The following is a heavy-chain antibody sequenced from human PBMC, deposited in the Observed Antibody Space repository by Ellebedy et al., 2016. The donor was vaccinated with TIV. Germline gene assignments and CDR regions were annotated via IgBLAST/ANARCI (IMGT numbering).Heavy chain of an antibody. CDR3: ATWAAHSGFSGTFQGPFDY. D-gene: IGHD1-26*01. CDR1: GFTVSNNY. CDR2: IYSDGTT. V-gene: IGHV3-53*01. Sequence: PGGSLRLSCAASGFTVSNNYMSWLRQAPGKGLEWVSIIYSDGTTHYADSVKGRFTISRDNSKNTVYLQMNSLTAEDTAIYYCATWAAHSGFSGTFQGPFDYWGQGTLVTVSS. J-gene: IGHJ4*02.